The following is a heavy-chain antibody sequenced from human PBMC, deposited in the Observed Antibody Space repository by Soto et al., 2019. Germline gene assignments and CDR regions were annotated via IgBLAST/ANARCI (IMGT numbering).Heavy chain of an antibody. Sequence: SETLSLTSGVYGGSFSGFYWSWIRQSPGKGLEWIGEINHSGSTNYNPSLKSRVTISVGTSKNQFSLKLSSVTAEDTAVYYCARDDAPAGSNYDKTLYNWFDPWGQGTLVTVSS. CDR3: ARDDAPAGSNYDKTLYNWFDP. J-gene: IGHJ5*02. D-gene: IGHD4-4*01. CDR1: GGSFSGFY. CDR2: INHSGST. V-gene: IGHV4-34*01.